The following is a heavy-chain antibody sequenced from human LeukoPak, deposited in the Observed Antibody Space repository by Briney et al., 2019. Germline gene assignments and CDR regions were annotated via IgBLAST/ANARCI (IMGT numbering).Heavy chain of an antibody. CDR2: MNPNSGNT. Sequence: GASVEVSCKASGYTFTSYDINWVRQATGQGLEWMGWMNPNSGNTGYAQKFQGRVTMTRNTSISTAYMELSSLRSEDTAVYYCASRMDYGGGGTKESWFDPWGQGTLVTVSS. CDR3: ASRMDYGGGGTKESWFDP. CDR1: GYTFTSYD. J-gene: IGHJ5*02. V-gene: IGHV1-8*01. D-gene: IGHD4/OR15-4a*01.